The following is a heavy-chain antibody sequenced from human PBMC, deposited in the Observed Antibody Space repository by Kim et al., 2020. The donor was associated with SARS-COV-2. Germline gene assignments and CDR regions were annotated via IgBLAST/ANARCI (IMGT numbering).Heavy chain of an antibody. J-gene: IGHJ5*02. D-gene: IGHD1-1*01. CDR3: ARVTRTPQPMYNWFDP. V-gene: IGHV1-46*01. CDR2: INPSGGST. CDR1: GYTFTSYY. Sequence: ASVKVSCKASGYTFTSYYMHWVRQAPGQGLEWMGIINPSGGSTSYAQKFQGRVTMTRDTSTSTVYMELSSLRSEDTAVYYCARVTRTPQPMYNWFDPWGQGTLVTVSS.